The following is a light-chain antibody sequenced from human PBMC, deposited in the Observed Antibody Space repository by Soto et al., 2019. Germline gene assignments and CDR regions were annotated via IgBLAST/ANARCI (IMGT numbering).Light chain of an antibody. CDR2: GAS. V-gene: IGKV3-15*01. Sequence: EIVMTQSPATLSVSPGERATLSCRASQSVSSNLACYQKKPGQAPRLLIYGASTRATGIPARFSGIGSGTEVTLTISSLQSEDFAVYYCQQYNNWPPLTFGGGTKVEIK. CDR3: QQYNNWPPLT. CDR1: QSVSSN. J-gene: IGKJ4*01.